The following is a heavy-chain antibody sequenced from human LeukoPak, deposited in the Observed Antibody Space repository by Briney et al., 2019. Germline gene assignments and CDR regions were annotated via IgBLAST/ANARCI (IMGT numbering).Heavy chain of an antibody. J-gene: IGHJ4*02. D-gene: IGHD2-2*02. CDR1: GGSISSYY. CDR2: IYYSGST. Sequence: PSETLSLTCTVSGGSISSYYWSWIRQPPGKGLEWIGYIYYSGSTNYNPSLKSRVTISVDTSKNQFSLKLSSVTAADTAVYYCARGPLPSTSCYNYWGQGTLVTVSS. V-gene: IGHV4-59*08. CDR3: ARGPLPSTSCYNY.